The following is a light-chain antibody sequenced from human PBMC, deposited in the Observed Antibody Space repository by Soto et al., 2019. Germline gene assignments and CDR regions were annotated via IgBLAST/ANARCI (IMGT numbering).Light chain of an antibody. V-gene: IGKV3-20*01. Sequence: EIVLTQSPGTLSLSPGEGDTLSCRASQTVSSSYLAWYQHKAGQAPRLLIYGASSRATGIPDRFSGSGSGTDFTLTITRLEPEDFAVYYCQQYGSSPWTFGQGTKGEIK. CDR1: QTVSSSY. J-gene: IGKJ1*01. CDR3: QQYGSSPWT. CDR2: GAS.